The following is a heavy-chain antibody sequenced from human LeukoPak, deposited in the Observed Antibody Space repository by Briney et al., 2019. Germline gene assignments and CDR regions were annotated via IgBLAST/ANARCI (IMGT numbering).Heavy chain of an antibody. CDR2: IYPANSDT. D-gene: IGHD2-15*01. Sequence: GESLKISCKGSGYSFSNDWIGWVRQMPGKGLEWMGIIYPANSDTKYSPSFQGQVTISADKSISTAYLQWNSLGASDTAMYYCTRRGCIGGTCYGYWGQGTLVTVSS. J-gene: IGHJ4*02. CDR3: TRRGCIGGTCYGY. V-gene: IGHV5-51*01. CDR1: GYSFSNDW.